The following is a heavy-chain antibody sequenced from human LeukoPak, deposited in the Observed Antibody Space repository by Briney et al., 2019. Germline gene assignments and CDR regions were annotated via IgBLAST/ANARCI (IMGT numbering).Heavy chain of an antibody. CDR3: ARGYSMVTEEYFDY. Sequence: ASVTVSCKASGGTFSSCAISWVRQAPGQGLEWMGRIIPIFGIANYAQKFQGRVTITADKSTSTAYMELSSLRSEDTAVYYCARGYSMVTEEYFDYWGQGTLVTVSS. V-gene: IGHV1-69*04. CDR2: IIPIFGIA. CDR1: GGTFSSCA. D-gene: IGHD5-18*01. J-gene: IGHJ4*02.